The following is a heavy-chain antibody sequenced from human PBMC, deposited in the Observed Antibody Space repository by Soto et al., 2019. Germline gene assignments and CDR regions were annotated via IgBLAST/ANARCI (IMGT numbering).Heavy chain of an antibody. CDR3: AKDPLLRFLEWPQGYFDY. D-gene: IGHD3-3*01. CDR1: GFTVSSNY. J-gene: IGHJ4*02. V-gene: IGHV3-53*01. Sequence: GGSLRLSCAASGFTVSSNYMSWVRQAPGKGLEWVSVIYSGGSTYYADSVKGRFTISRDNSKNTLYLQMNSLRAEDTAVYYCAKDPLLRFLEWPQGYFDYWGQGTLVTVSS. CDR2: IYSGGST.